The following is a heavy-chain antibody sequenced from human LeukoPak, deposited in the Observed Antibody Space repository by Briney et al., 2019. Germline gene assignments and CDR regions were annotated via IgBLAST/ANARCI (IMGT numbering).Heavy chain of an antibody. CDR1: GFTFGSYA. CDR3: ARNLWRTIFGVVRGGGYYMDV. V-gene: IGHV3-21*01. CDR2: ISSSSYI. Sequence: SGGSLRLSCAASGFTFGSYAMSWVGQAPGKGVEWVSSISSSSYIYYADPVKGRFTISRDNAKNSLYLQMNSLRAEDTAVYYCARNLWRTIFGVVRGGGYYMDVWGKGTTVTVSS. J-gene: IGHJ6*03. D-gene: IGHD3-3*01.